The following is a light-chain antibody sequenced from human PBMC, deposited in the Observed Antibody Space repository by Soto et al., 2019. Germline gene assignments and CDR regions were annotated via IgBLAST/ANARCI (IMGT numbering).Light chain of an antibody. CDR1: QSISDW. J-gene: IGKJ1*01. CDR2: KAS. CDR3: QQYETYWT. Sequence: DIQMTQSPSTLSASIGDRVTITFRASQSISDWLAWHQQKPGEAPKLLIYKASSLESGVPSRFSGSGSGTEFTLTISSLQPDDFATYYCQQYETYWTFGQGTKVDIK. V-gene: IGKV1-5*03.